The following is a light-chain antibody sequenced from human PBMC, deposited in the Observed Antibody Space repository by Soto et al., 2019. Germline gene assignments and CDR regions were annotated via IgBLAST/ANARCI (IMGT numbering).Light chain of an antibody. Sequence: DIQMTQSPSSLSASVGDRVTITCRASQSISSYLNCYQQKPGKAPQLLIYAASSLQSGVPSRFSGSGSGTDFTLTISSLQPEDFASYSCPQSYSTPFTFGPGTKVAIK. CDR2: AAS. CDR3: PQSYSTPFT. J-gene: IGKJ3*01. V-gene: IGKV1-39*01. CDR1: QSISSY.